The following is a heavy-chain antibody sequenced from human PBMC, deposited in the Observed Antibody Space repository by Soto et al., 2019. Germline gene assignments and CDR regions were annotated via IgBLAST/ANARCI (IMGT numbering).Heavy chain of an antibody. Sequence: SETLSLTCTVSVDSITTDYWSWIRQPAGKGLEWIGRIDTSGNTNYNPSLESRVTMSVDTSKKQFSLKLTSVTAADTAVYYCARYSNNWFQTEGMDVWGQGTTVTVSS. D-gene: IGHD6-13*01. V-gene: IGHV4-4*07. J-gene: IGHJ6*02. CDR1: VDSITTDY. CDR2: IDTSGNT. CDR3: ARYSNNWFQTEGMDV.